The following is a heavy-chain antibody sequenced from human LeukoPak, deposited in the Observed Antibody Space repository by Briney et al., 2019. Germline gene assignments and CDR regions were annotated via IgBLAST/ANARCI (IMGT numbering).Heavy chain of an antibody. CDR1: RYTFSDYS. CDR3: VSGNDPDYVWGTYRLDAFDI. Sequence: PGGSLRLSCAASRYTFSDYSVNWVRQVPGKGLEWVSSISSSGTYIYYADSLKGRFTISRDNAKNSLFLQMNSLRAQDTAVYYCVSGNDPDYVWGTYRLDAFDIWGEGTMVIVSS. V-gene: IGHV3-21*01. CDR2: ISSSGTYI. J-gene: IGHJ3*02. D-gene: IGHD3-16*02.